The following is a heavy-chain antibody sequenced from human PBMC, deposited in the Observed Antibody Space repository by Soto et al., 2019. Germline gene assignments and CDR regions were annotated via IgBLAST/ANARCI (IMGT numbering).Heavy chain of an antibody. CDR2: VDYSGNT. J-gene: IGHJ4*01. Sequence: SETLSLTCTVFGDSISTSFWSWIRQPPGKGLEWIGYVDYSGNTDYSPSLESRVTISIDTSKKQLSLILTSLTAADPAVYYCGRNCFSVPVMFHFDRGGQGALVTVSS. V-gene: IGHV4-59*01. CDR1: GDSISTSF. D-gene: IGHD6-19*01. CDR3: GRNCFSVPVMFHFDR.